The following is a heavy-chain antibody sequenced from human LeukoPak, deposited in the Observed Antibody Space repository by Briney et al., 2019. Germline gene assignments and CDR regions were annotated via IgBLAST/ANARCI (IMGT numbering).Heavy chain of an antibody. J-gene: IGHJ5*02. CDR1: GYTFTSYD. Sequence: ASVKVSCKASGYTFTSYDINWVRQATGQGLEWMGWMNPHSGNTGYAQKFQGRVTMTRNTSISTAYMELSSLRSEATAVYYCARLSSHYGDYKVDPWGQGTLVTVSS. CDR3: ARLSSHYGDYKVDP. CDR2: MNPHSGNT. D-gene: IGHD4-17*01. V-gene: IGHV1-8*01.